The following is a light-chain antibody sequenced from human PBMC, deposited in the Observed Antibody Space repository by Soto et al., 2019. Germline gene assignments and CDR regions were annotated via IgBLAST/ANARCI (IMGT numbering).Light chain of an antibody. CDR2: DAS. CDR1: QSISSW. CDR3: QQYNSYETWT. Sequence: DIQMTQSPSTLSASVGDRVTITCRASQSISSWLAWYQQKPGKAPKLLIYDASSLESGVPSRFSGSGSGTEFTLTISSLQHDDFATYYCQQYNSYETWTFGQGTKVEIK. V-gene: IGKV1-5*01. J-gene: IGKJ1*01.